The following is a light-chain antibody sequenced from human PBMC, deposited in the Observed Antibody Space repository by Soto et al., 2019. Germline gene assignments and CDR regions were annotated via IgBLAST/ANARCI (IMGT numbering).Light chain of an antibody. CDR3: QQRYSTWT. CDR1: QSISSY. V-gene: IGKV1-39*01. J-gene: IGKJ1*01. Sequence: DSQMTQSPSSLPASVGDRLTICCRASQSISSYLNWYKQTPWKAPXXLIYAASSLQSGVPSRFIGSGSGTDFTLTLSSMQPEDSATYYCQQRYSTWTFGQGTKVEI. CDR2: AAS.